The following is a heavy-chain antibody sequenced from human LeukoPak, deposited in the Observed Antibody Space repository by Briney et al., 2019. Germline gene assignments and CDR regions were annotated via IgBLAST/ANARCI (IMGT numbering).Heavy chain of an antibody. V-gene: IGHV3-48*02. Sequence: PGRSLRHSRAEPGFTFRCYSMNWVRQAPGKGLEWVSYISSSSSSRYYGDSVKGRFTISRDNAKNSLYLQMNSLRDEDTGVDFCASTSMVRAVILHLFSYWGQGTLVTVSS. CDR3: ASTSMVRAVILHLFSY. D-gene: IGHD3-10*01. J-gene: IGHJ4*02. CDR1: GFTFRCYS. CDR2: ISSSSSSR.